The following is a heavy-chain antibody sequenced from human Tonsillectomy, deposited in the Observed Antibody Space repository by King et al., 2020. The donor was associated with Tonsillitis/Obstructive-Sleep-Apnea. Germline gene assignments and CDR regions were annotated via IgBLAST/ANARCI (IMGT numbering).Heavy chain of an antibody. V-gene: IGHV4-34*01. CDR2: INHSGST. J-gene: IGHJ6*03. CDR3: ARVSGSSSLVSSYYYYMDV. D-gene: IGHD6-6*01. CDR1: GGSFSGYY. Sequence: VQLPQWGAGLLKPSETLSLTCAVYGGSFSGYYWSWLRQPPGKGLEWIGEINHSGSTNYNPSLKSRVTISVDTSKNQFSLKLSSVTAADTAVYYCARVSGSSSLVSSYYYYMDVWGKGTTVTVSS.